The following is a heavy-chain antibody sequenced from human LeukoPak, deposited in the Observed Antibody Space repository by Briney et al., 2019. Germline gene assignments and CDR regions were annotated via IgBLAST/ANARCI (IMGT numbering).Heavy chain of an antibody. V-gene: IGHV4-59*12. Sequence: PSETLSLTCTVSDGSISSFYWSWIRQPPGRGLEWIGYIFYSGTTNYNPSLQSRLTISVDTSENQFSLKLSSVTAADTAVYYCASRVPHHFDYWGQGTLVTVSS. D-gene: IGHD2-2*01. J-gene: IGHJ4*02. CDR3: ASRVPHHFDY. CDR2: IFYSGTT. CDR1: DGSISSFY.